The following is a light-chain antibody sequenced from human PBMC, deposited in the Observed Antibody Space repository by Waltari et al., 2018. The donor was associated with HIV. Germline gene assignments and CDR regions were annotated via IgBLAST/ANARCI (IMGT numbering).Light chain of an antibody. CDR2: DTN. CDR1: SGASPISHI. J-gene: IGLJ2*01. Sequence: QALVTQEPSLTVSPGGKVTLTSRSSSGASPISHIATWFQQKTGQAPQTLIYDTNNQHSWTPARFSGSLLGGKAALTLSGAQPEDEAKYYCLLSYAGARPVVFGGGTQLTVL. V-gene: IGLV7-46*01. CDR3: LLSYAGARPVV.